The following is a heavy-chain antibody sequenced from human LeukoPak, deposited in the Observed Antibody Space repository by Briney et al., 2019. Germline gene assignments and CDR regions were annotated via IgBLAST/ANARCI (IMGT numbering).Heavy chain of an antibody. CDR3: ARDLKGLRLGELSFYFDY. CDR1: GESFSGFY. Sequence: SETLSLTCAVYGESFSGFYWSWIRQPPGKGLEWIGEITHNGITNYNPSLKSRVTISVDTSKNQFSLKLSSVTAADTAVYYCARDLKGLRLGELSFYFDYWGQGTLVTVSS. V-gene: IGHV4-34*01. J-gene: IGHJ4*02. D-gene: IGHD3-16*02. CDR2: ITHNGIT.